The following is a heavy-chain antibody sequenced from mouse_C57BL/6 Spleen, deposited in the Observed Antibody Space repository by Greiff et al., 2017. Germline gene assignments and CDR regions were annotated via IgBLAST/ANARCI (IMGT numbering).Heavy chain of an antibody. Sequence: QVQLKESGAELVRPGASVTLSCKASGYTFTDYEMHWVKQTPVHGLEWIGAIDPETGGTAYNQKFKGKAILTADKSSSTAYMELRSLTSEDSAVYYCTRSHWEEGYGGQGTTRTVPS. CDR2: IDPETGGT. D-gene: IGHD4-1*01. CDR3: TRSHWEEGY. J-gene: IGHJ2*01. V-gene: IGHV1-15*01. CDR1: GYTFTDYE.